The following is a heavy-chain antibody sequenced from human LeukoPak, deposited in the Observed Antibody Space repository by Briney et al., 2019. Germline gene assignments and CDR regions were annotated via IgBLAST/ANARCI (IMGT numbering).Heavy chain of an antibody. Sequence: GGSLRLSCAPSGFTFSSYWMHWVRQAPGKGLGWVSRINSDGSSTSYADSVKGRFTISRDNAKNTLYLQMHSLRAEDTAVYYCARGVGYCSSTSCYWWFDHWGQGTLVSVSS. D-gene: IGHD2-2*01. V-gene: IGHV3-74*01. J-gene: IGHJ5*02. CDR3: ARGVGYCSSTSCYWWFDH. CDR2: INSDGSST. CDR1: GFTFSSYW.